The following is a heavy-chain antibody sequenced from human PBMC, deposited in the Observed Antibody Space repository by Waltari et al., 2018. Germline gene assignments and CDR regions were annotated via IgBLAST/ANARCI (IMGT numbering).Heavy chain of an antibody. CDR1: GFTFSSYS. Sequence: EVQLVESGGGLVKPGGSLRLSCAASGFTFSSYSMHWVRQAPGKGLEWVSSISSSSSYIYYADSVKGRFTISRDNAKNSLYLQMNSLRAEDTAVYYCARDREEFTTVTDNWFDPWGQGTLVTVSS. D-gene: IGHD4-17*01. CDR2: ISSSSSYI. CDR3: ARDREEFTTVTDNWFDP. J-gene: IGHJ5*02. V-gene: IGHV3-21*01.